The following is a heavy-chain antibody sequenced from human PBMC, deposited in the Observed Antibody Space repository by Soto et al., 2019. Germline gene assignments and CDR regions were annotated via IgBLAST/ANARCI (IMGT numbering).Heavy chain of an antibody. D-gene: IGHD4-17*01. J-gene: IGHJ4*02. CDR1: GGSISSGGYY. CDR2: IYYSGST. V-gene: IGHV4-31*03. Sequence: KSSETLSLTCTVSGGSISSGGYYWSWIRQHPGKGLEWIGYIYYSGSTYYNPSLKSRVTISVDTSKNQFSLKLSSVTAADTAVYYCARGISYGDYFDYWGQGTLVTVSS. CDR3: ARGISYGDYFDY.